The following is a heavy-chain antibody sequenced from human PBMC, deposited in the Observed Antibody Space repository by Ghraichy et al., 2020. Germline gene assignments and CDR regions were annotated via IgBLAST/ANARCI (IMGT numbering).Heavy chain of an antibody. D-gene: IGHD6-6*01. CDR3: ARDPLQYSSSSDPYYYYYGMDV. CDR2: ISSSSSYI. V-gene: IGHV3-21*01. CDR1: GFTFSSYS. J-gene: IGHJ6*02. Sequence: GGSLRLSCAASGFTFSSYSMNWVRQAPGKGLEWVSSISSSSSYIYYADSVKGRFTISRDNAKNSLYLQMNSLRAEDTAVYYCARDPLQYSSSSDPYYYYYGMDVWGQGTTVTVSS.